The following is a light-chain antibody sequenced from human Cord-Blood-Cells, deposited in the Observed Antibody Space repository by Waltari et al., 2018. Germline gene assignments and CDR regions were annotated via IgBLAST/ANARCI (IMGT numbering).Light chain of an antibody. CDR1: SSDVGSYNL. J-gene: IGLJ3*02. CDR2: EGS. Sequence: QSALTQPASVSGSPGQSITISCTGTSSDVGSYNLVSWYQQHPGKAPKLMIYEGSKRPSGVSNRFSGSKSGNTASLTISGFQAGDEADYYCCSYAGSWVFGGGTKLTVL. V-gene: IGLV2-23*01. CDR3: CSYAGSWV.